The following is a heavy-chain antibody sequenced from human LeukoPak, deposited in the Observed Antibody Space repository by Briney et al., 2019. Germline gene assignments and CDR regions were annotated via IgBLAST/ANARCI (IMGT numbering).Heavy chain of an antibody. D-gene: IGHD3-22*01. CDR1: GGSISSYY. Sequence: SETLSLTCTVSGGSISSYYWGWIRQPPGKGLEWIGSIYYSGSTYYNPSLKSRVTISVDTAKNQVSLKLTSVTAADTAVYYCARSITMIVGPPVGWSDPWGQGTLVTVSS. CDR2: IYYSGST. V-gene: IGHV4-39*01. J-gene: IGHJ5*02. CDR3: ARSITMIVGPPVGWSDP.